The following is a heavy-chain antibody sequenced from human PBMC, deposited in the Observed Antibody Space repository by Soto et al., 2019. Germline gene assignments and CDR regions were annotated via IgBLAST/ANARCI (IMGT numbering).Heavy chain of an antibody. V-gene: IGHV1-3*01. D-gene: IGHD5-12*01. CDR1: GYTFTSYA. J-gene: IGHJ6*02. Sequence: GASVKVSCKASGYTFTSYAMHWVRQAPGQRLEWMGWINAGNGNTKYSQKFQGRVTITRDTSASTAYMELSSLRSEDTAVYYCARDIGGYGGPGEYYYGMDVWGQGTTVTVSS. CDR3: ARDIGGYGGPGEYYYGMDV. CDR2: INAGNGNT.